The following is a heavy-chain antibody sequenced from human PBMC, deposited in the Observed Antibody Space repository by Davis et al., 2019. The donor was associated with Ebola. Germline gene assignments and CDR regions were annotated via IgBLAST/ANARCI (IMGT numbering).Heavy chain of an antibody. V-gene: IGHV3-74*01. Sequence: PGGSLRLSCAASGFTFSSYWMHWVRQAPGKGLVWVSRINSDGSSTSYADSVKGRFTISRDNSKNTLYLQMNSLRAEDTAVYYCAKDEGELSYPFDYWGQGTLVTVSS. CDR2: INSDGSST. D-gene: IGHD3-16*02. CDR3: AKDEGELSYPFDY. CDR1: GFTFSSYW. J-gene: IGHJ4*02.